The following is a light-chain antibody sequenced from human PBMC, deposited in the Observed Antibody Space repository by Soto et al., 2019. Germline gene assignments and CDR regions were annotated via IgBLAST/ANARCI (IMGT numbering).Light chain of an antibody. CDR3: QQYGSSPWT. V-gene: IGKV3-20*01. Sequence: EIVLTQSPGTLSLSPGERATLSSRASQSVSSSYLAWYQQKPGQAPRLLIYGASSRATGIPDRFSGSGSGTDFTLTISRLEPADFAVYCCQQYGSSPWTFGHGTKVEIK. CDR2: GAS. CDR1: QSVSSSY. J-gene: IGKJ1*01.